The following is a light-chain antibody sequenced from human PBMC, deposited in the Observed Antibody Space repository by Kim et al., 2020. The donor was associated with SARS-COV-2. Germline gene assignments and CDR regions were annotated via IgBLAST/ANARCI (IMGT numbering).Light chain of an antibody. CDR3: QQYNNWPPLMYT. V-gene: IGKV3-15*01. CDR2: GAS. CDR1: QSVSSN. J-gene: IGKJ2*01. Sequence: PGERATRSCRASQSVSSNLAWYQQKPGQAPRLLIYGASTRATGIPARFSGSGSGTEFTLTISSLQSEDFAVYYCQQYNNWPPLMYTFGQGTKLE.